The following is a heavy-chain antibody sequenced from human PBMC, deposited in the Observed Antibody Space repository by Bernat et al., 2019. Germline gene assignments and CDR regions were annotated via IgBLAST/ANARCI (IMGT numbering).Heavy chain of an antibody. CDR2: ISYDGSNK. CDR3: AKDGPEYSSSSGGMDV. CDR1: GFTFSSYG. J-gene: IGHJ6*02. Sequence: QVQLVESGGGVVQPGRSLRLSCAASGFTFSSYGMHWVRQAPGKGLEWVTVISYDGSNKYYADSVKGRFTISRDNSKNTLYLQMNSLRAEDTAVYYCAKDGPEYSSSSGGMDVWGQGTTVTVSS. D-gene: IGHD6-6*01. V-gene: IGHV3-30*18.